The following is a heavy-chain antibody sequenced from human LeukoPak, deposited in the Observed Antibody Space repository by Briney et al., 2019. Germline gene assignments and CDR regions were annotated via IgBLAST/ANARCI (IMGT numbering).Heavy chain of an antibody. CDR1: GFTFSSYW. CDR3: AKDTAMAYFDY. Sequence: PGGSLRLSCAASGFTFSSYWMSWVRQAPGKGLEWVANIKQDGSEKYYVDSVKGRFTISRDNSKNTLYLQMNSLRAEDTAVYYCAKDTAMAYFDYWGQGTLVTVSS. D-gene: IGHD5-18*01. V-gene: IGHV3-7*01. J-gene: IGHJ4*02. CDR2: IKQDGSEK.